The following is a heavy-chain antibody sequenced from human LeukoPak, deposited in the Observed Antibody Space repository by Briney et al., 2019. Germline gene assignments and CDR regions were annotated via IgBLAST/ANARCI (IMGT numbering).Heavy chain of an antibody. Sequence: KPSETLSLTCAVYGGSFSGYYWSWIRQPPGKGLEWIGEINHSGSTNYNPSLKSRVTISVDTSKNQFSLKLSSVTAADTAVYYCATNGGVLPIPRFDYWGQGTLVTVSS. CDR1: GGSFSGYY. CDR2: INHSGST. CDR3: ATNGGVLPIPRFDY. J-gene: IGHJ4*02. V-gene: IGHV4-34*01. D-gene: IGHD3-16*01.